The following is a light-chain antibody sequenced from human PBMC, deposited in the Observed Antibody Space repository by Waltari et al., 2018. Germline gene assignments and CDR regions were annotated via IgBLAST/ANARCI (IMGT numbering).Light chain of an antibody. V-gene: IGLV2-23*01. CDR2: EAR. Sequence: QCALTQPASVSGSPGQSTTIPCTGTSSDAGSYNPVSWNQQHPGKAPKLMIYEARKRPSGVSIRFSGSKSSNTASLTSSGLKAEDEADYYCSSYAGNCNLVVFGGETKLTVL. CDR1: SSDAGSYNP. J-gene: IGLJ2*01. CDR3: SSYAGNCNLVV.